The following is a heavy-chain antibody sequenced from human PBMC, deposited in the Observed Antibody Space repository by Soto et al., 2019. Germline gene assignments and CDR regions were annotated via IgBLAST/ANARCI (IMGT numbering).Heavy chain of an antibody. J-gene: IGHJ6*02. V-gene: IGHV5-10-1*01. D-gene: IGHD3-3*01. CDR3: AATFGVVTPIYYYGMDV. CDR2: IDPSDSYT. Sequence: GESLKISCKGSGYSFTSYWISWVRQMPGKGLEWMGRIDPSDSYTNYSPSFQGHVTISADKSISTAYLQWSSLKASDTAMYYCAATFGVVTPIYYYGMDVWGQGTTVTVYS. CDR1: GYSFTSYW.